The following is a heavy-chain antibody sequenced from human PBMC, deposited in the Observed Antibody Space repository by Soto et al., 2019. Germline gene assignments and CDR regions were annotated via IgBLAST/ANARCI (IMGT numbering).Heavy chain of an antibody. CDR2: ISSSGSTI. D-gene: IGHD6-6*01. CDR1: GFTFSDYY. V-gene: IGHV3-11*01. J-gene: IGHJ5*02. CDR3: ASEIAARPEWFDP. Sequence: GGSLRLSCAASGFTFSDYYMSWIRQAPGKGLEWVSYISSSGSTIYYADSVKGRFTISRDNAKNSLYLQMNSLRAEDTAVYYCASEIAARPEWFDPWGQGTLVTVSS.